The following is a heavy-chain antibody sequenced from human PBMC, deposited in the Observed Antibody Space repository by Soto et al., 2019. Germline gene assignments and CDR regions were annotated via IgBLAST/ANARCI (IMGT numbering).Heavy chain of an antibody. J-gene: IGHJ4*02. CDR3: ARGKRIAAAGTRYYFDY. Sequence: ASVKVSCKASGYTFAGYYMHWVRQAPGQGLEWMGWINPNSGGTNYAQKFQGWVTMTRDTSISTAYMELSRLRSDDTAVYYCARGKRIAAAGTRYYFDYWGQGTLVTVSS. CDR2: INPNSGGT. CDR1: GYTFAGYY. V-gene: IGHV1-2*04. D-gene: IGHD6-13*01.